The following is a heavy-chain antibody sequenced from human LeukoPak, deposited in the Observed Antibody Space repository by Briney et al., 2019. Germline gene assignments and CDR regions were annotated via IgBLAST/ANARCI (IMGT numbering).Heavy chain of an antibody. V-gene: IGHV3-23*01. D-gene: IGHD2-15*01. CDR3: AKDRRSFVAISTGDFDY. CDR2: ISGSGGST. CDR1: GFTFSSYA. J-gene: IGHJ4*02. Sequence: GGSLRLSCAASGFTFSSYAMSWVRQAPGKGLEWVSAISGSGGSTYYADSVKGRFTISRDNSKNTLYLQMNSLRAEDTAVYYCAKDRRSFVAISTGDFDYWGQGTLVTVSS.